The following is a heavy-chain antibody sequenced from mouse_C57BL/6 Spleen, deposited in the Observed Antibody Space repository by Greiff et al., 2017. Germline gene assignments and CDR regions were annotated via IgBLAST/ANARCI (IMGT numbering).Heavy chain of an antibody. CDR3: ASGIYYGNYGGSYYAMDY. D-gene: IGHD2-1*01. CDR2: INPYNGGT. CDR1: GYTFTDYY. J-gene: IGHJ4*01. Sequence: EVQLQQSGPVLVKPGASVKMSCKASGYTFTDYYMNWVKQSHGKSLEWIGVINPYNGGTSYNQKFKGKATLTVDKSSSTAYMELNSLTSEDSAVYYCASGIYYGNYGGSYYAMDYWGQGTSVTVSS. V-gene: IGHV1-19*01.